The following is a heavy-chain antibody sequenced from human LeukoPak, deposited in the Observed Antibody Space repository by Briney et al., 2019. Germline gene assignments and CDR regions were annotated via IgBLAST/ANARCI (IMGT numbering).Heavy chain of an antibody. CDR2: INHSGST. Sequence: SETLSLTCAVYGGSFSGYYWSWIRQPPGKGLEWIGEINHSGSTNYNPPLKSRVTISVDTSKNQFSLKLSSVTAADTAVYYCARRRIYYYDSSGYREFDAFDIWGQGTMVTVSS. J-gene: IGHJ3*02. CDR1: GGSFSGYY. CDR3: ARRRIYYYDSSGYREFDAFDI. V-gene: IGHV4-34*01. D-gene: IGHD3-22*01.